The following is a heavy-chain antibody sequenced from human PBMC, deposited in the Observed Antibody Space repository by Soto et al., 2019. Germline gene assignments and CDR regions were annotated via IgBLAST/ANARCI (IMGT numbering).Heavy chain of an antibody. J-gene: IGHJ4*02. V-gene: IGHV4-59*01. Sequence: SETLSLTCTVSGGSISNYFWSWMRQPPGKGLEWVGFIYYNGSTQYNPSLKSRVTMSVDTSKNQFSLKLNSVTAADTAVYYCAREPSWSGYFEFWGQGALVTVSS. CDR3: AREPSWSGYFEF. CDR1: GGSISNYF. CDR2: IYYNGST. D-gene: IGHD3-3*01.